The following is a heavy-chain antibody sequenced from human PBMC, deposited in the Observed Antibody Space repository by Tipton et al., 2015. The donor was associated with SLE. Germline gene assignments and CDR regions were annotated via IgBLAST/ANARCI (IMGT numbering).Heavy chain of an antibody. CDR1: GDSISSGGYY. D-gene: IGHD1-26*01. CDR2: IYYSEYSEST. CDR3: ASRLGPGAYAFDI. Sequence: TLSLTCTVSGDSISSGGYYWTWIRQHPGKGLEWIGYIYYSEYSESTLYNPSLKSRVAMSVDTSKNQFSLSLSSVTAADTAVYYCASRLGPGAYAFDIWGQGTMVTVSS. J-gene: IGHJ3*02. V-gene: IGHV4-31*03.